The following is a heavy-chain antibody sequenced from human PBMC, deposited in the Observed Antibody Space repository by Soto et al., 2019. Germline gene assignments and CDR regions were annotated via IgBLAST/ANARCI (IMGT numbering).Heavy chain of an antibody. V-gene: IGHV3-30-3*01. CDR1: GFTFSSYA. D-gene: IGHD3-3*01. Sequence: WGSPRLSCAASGFTFSSYAMHCVRQAPCKGLEWVAVMSYDGSNKYYADSVKGRFTISRDNSKNTLYLQMNSLRAEDTAVYYCARDSKGYYDFWSGWGMDVWGQGTTVTVSS. CDR2: MSYDGSNK. J-gene: IGHJ6*02. CDR3: ARDSKGYYDFWSGWGMDV.